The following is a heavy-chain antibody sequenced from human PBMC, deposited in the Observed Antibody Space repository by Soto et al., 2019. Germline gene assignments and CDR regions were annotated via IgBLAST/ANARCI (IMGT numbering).Heavy chain of an antibody. V-gene: IGHV1-69*13. CDR3: AKVRYSSPMGYYYGMDV. CDR2: IIPIFGTA. J-gene: IGHJ6*02. D-gene: IGHD6-19*01. Sequence: SVKVSCKASRVAFSKFIVTWVRQAPGLGLEWVGGIIPIFGTANYAQKFQGRVTITADESTSTSYMEVNNLRSEDTAVYYCAKVRYSSPMGYYYGMDVWGQGTRVTVSS. CDR1: RVAFSKFI.